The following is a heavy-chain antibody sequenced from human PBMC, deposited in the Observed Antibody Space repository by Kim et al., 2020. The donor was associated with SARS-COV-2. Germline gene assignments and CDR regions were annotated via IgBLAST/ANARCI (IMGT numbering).Heavy chain of an antibody. V-gene: IGHV3-53*01. CDR3: ARSIATRAAFDI. J-gene: IGHJ3*02. Sequence: CADSVMGRVTISRENSKISVYLQMSCLRAEDTDVYYCARSIATRAAFDIWGQGTMVTVSS. D-gene: IGHD6-6*01.